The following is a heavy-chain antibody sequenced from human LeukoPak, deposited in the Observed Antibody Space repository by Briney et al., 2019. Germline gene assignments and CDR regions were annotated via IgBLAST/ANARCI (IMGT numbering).Heavy chain of an antibody. V-gene: IGHV3-64*01. Sequence: GGSLRLSCAASGFTFSSYAMHWVRQAPGKGLEYVSAISSNGGSTYYANSVKGRFTISRDNSKNTLYLQMGSLRAEDMAVYYCARGLLWFGEFQPVDYWGQGTLVTVSS. J-gene: IGHJ4*02. CDR3: ARGLLWFGEFQPVDY. CDR1: GFTFSSYA. CDR2: ISSNGGST. D-gene: IGHD3-10*01.